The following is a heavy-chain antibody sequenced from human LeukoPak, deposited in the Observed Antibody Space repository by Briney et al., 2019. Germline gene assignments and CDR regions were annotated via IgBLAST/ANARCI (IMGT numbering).Heavy chain of an antibody. D-gene: IGHD2-2*01. Sequence: GGSLRLSCAASGFTFSSYGMPWVRQAPGKGLEWVAVIWYDGSNKYYADSVKGRFTISRDNSKNTLYLQMNSLRAEDTAVYYCARELRGYCSSTSCPNNWFDPWGQGTLVTVSS. CDR1: GFTFSSYG. V-gene: IGHV3-33*01. J-gene: IGHJ5*02. CDR2: IWYDGSNK. CDR3: ARELRGYCSSTSCPNNWFDP.